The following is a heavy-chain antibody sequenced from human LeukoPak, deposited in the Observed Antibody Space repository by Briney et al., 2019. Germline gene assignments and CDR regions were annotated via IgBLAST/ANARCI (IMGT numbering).Heavy chain of an antibody. V-gene: IGHV1-18*01. CDR1: GYTFTTYG. CDR2: ISAYSGNT. J-gene: IGHJ4*02. CDR3: ARALVPDY. D-gene: IGHD2-8*02. Sequence: ASVKVSCTASGYTFTTYGISWVRQAPGQGLEWMGWISAYSGNTNYAQKLQGRVTLTRDTSITTSYMELSRLTSDDTAMYYCARALVPDYWGQGTLVTVSS.